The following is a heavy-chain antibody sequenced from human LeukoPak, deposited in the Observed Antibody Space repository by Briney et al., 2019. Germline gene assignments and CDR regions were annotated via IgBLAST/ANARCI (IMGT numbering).Heavy chain of an antibody. J-gene: IGHJ6*02. Sequence: GSLRLSCAASGFTVSSNYMSWVRQAPGKGLEWVSVIYSGGSTYYADSVKGRFTISRDNSKNTLYLQMNSLRAEDTAVYYCARAKSKKPYYYGMDVWGQGTTVTVSS. CDR3: ARAKSKKPYYYGMDV. CDR1: GFTVSSNY. D-gene: IGHD4-11*01. CDR2: IYSGGST. V-gene: IGHV3-66*01.